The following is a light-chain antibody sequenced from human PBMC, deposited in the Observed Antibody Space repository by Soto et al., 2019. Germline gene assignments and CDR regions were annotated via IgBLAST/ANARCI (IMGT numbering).Light chain of an antibody. CDR1: SSDVGGYNY. CDR2: EVS. J-gene: IGLJ1*01. CDR3: SSYISSSTLYV. V-gene: IGLV2-14*01. Sequence: QSALTQPASVSGSPGQSITISCTGISSDVGGYNYVSWYQHHPGKAPKLMIYEVSNRPSGVSNRFSGSKSGNMASLTISGLQAEDEADYYCSSYISSSTLYVFGTGTKLTVL.